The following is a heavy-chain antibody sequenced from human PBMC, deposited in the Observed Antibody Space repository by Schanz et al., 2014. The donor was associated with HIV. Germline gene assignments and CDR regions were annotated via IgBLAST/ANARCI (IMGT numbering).Heavy chain of an antibody. CDR2: ISGGGRT. V-gene: IGHV3-23*01. CDR3: AKGQRGMVRGDNDY. Sequence: EVQLLESGGGLVQPGGSLRLSCAASGFLFSSYGMSWVRQAPGKGLEWVSIISGGGRTYYADSVKGRFTISRDNSKNTLYLQMNSLRAEDTAVYYCAKGQRGMVRGDNDYWGQGTLVTVSS. CDR1: GFLFSSYG. D-gene: IGHD3-10*01. J-gene: IGHJ4*02.